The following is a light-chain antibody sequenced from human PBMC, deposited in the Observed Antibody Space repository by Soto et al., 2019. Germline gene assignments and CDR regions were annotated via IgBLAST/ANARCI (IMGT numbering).Light chain of an antibody. CDR1: QTIRTY. CDR2: GAS. J-gene: IGKJ1*01. CDR3: QQYNSYLTWT. Sequence: DIQLTQSPSSLTASVGDRVTITCRASQTIRTYLNWYQQKPGMAPQLLIYGASTVQSGVPSRFSGSGSGTDFTLTISSLQPDDFATYYCQQYNSYLTWTFGQGTKV. V-gene: IGKV1-5*01.